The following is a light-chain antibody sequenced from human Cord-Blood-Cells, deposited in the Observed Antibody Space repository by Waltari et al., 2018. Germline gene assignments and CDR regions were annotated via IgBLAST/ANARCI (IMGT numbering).Light chain of an antibody. CDR1: GIALGGYNT. V-gene: IGLV2-14*01. Sequence: QSALPQPASVSGSPEQSITISCPGTGIALGGYNTVSCYHQHPGKAPKLMIYDVSNRPSGVSNRFPGSKSGNTASLTISGLQAEDEADYYCSSYTSSSTPYVFGTGTKVTVL. CDR2: DVS. J-gene: IGLJ1*01. CDR3: SSYTSSSTPYV.